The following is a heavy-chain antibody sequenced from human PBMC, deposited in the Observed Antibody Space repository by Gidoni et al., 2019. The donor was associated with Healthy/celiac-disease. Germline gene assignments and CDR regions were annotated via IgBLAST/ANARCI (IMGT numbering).Heavy chain of an antibody. Sequence: EVQMVESGGGVVQPGRSLRLSCAASGFTLGDYAMHWVRQAPGEGLEWVSGISWNSGSIGYADSVKGRFTISRDNAKNSLYLQMNSLRAEDTALYYCAKDIASSVTTSDAFDIWGQGTMVTVSS. V-gene: IGHV3-9*01. D-gene: IGHD4-17*01. CDR1: GFTLGDYA. CDR3: AKDIASSVTTSDAFDI. CDR2: ISWNSGSI. J-gene: IGHJ3*02.